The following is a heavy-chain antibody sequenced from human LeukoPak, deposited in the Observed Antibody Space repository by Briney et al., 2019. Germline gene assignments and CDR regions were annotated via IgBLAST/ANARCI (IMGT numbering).Heavy chain of an antibody. CDR1: GGTFISYA. J-gene: IGHJ4*02. V-gene: IGHV1-69*13. CDR3: ARELSGIGLYYFDY. CDR2: IIPIFGTA. D-gene: IGHD2/OR15-2a*01. Sequence: GASVKVSCQASGGTFISYAISWVRQAPGQGLEWMGGIIPIFGTANYAQKFQGRVTITADESTSTAYMELSSLRSEDTAVYYCARELSGIGLYYFDYWGQGTLVTVSS.